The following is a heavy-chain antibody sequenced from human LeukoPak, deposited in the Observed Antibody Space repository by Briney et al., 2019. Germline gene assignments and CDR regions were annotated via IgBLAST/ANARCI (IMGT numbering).Heavy chain of an antibody. J-gene: IGHJ4*02. D-gene: IGHD6-13*01. CDR2: ISSSSSTI. Sequence: PGGSLRLSCAASGFTFSSYSMNWVRQAPGKGLEWVSYISSSSSTIYYADSVKGRFTISRDNAKNSLYLQMNSLRAEDTAVYYCAKDGQIAAAAYYFDYWGQGTLVTVSS. CDR1: GFTFSSYS. V-gene: IGHV3-48*04. CDR3: AKDGQIAAAAYYFDY.